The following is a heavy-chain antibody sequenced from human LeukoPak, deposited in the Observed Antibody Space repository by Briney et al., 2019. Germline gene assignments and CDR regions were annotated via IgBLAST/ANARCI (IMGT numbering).Heavy chain of an antibody. CDR2: IRQDGGEK. CDR1: GFTFTSYW. CDR3: ARDGTAAGLYFDL. J-gene: IGHJ4*01. D-gene: IGHD6-13*01. V-gene: IGHV3-7*01. Sequence: GGSLRLSCAVSGFTFTSYWMNWVRQAPGKGLEWVASIRQDGGEKSYVDSVKGRFTISRDNTKNSLYLQINSLRVGDTAVYYCARDGTAAGLYFDLWGQGTLVTVSS.